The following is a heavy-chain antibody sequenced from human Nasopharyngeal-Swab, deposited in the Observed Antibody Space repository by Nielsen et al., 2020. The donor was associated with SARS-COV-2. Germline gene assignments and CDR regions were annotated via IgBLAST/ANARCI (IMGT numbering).Heavy chain of an antibody. Sequence: WIRQPPGKGLEWVAVISYDGSNKYYADSVKGRFTISRDNSKNTLYLQMNSLRAEDTAVYYCARVSSSSTTNWFDPWGQGTLVTVPS. D-gene: IGHD6-6*01. V-gene: IGHV3-30*03. CDR2: ISYDGSNK. J-gene: IGHJ5*02. CDR3: ARVSSSSTTNWFDP.